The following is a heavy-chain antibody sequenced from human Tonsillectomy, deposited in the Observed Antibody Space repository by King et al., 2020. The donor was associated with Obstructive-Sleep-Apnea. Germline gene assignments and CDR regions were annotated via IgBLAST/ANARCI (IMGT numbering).Heavy chain of an antibody. D-gene: IGHD6-19*01. V-gene: IGHV3-9*01. CDR3: AKDSSSGWYSPIFDY. Sequence: VQLVESGGGLVQPGRSLRLSCAASGFTFDDYAMHWVRQAPGKGLDWVSGISWNSGSIGYADSVKGRFTISRDNAKNSLYLQMNSLRAEDTALYYCAKDSSSGWYSPIFDYWGQGTLVTVSS. CDR2: ISWNSGSI. J-gene: IGHJ4*02. CDR1: GFTFDDYA.